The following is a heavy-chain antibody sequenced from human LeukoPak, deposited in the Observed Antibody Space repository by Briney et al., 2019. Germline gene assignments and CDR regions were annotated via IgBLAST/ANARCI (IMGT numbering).Heavy chain of an antibody. CDR3: AGSIAAAGTSAFDI. V-gene: IGHV3-11*01. CDR2: ISSSGSTI. CDR1: GFTFSDYY. J-gene: IGHJ3*02. D-gene: IGHD6-13*01. Sequence: PGGSLRLSCAASGFTFSDYYMSWIRQAPGKGLEWASYISSSGSTIYYADSVKGRFTISRDNAKNSLYLQMNSLRAEDTAVYYCAGSIAAAGTSAFDIWGQGTMVTVSS.